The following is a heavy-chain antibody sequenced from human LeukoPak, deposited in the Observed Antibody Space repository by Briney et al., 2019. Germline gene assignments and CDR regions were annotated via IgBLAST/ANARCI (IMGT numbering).Heavy chain of an antibody. CDR3: ARSGGAILETTFDI. V-gene: IGHV3-48*02. Sequence: GGSLRLPCAASGFTFSTYSMNWVRQAPGKGLEWVSYISSSSSNIYYADSVKGRFTISRDNAKNSLYLQMNSLRDEDTAVYYCARSGGAILETTFDIWGQGTMVTVSS. CDR2: ISSSSSNI. D-gene: IGHD3-3*01. CDR1: GFTFSTYS. J-gene: IGHJ3*02.